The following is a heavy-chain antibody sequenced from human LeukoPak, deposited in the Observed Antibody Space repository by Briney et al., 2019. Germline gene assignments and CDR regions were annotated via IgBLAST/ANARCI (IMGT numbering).Heavy chain of an antibody. CDR1: GGTFSSYA. V-gene: IGHV1-69*05. D-gene: IGHD1-1*01. CDR3: ARGRTTRDAFDI. Sequence: SVKVSCKASGGTFSSYAISWVRQAPGQGLEWMGGIIPIFGTANYAQKFQGRVTITTDESTSTAYMELSSLRSEDTAVYYCARGRTTRDAFDIWGQGTMVTVSS. J-gene: IGHJ3*02. CDR2: IIPIFGTA.